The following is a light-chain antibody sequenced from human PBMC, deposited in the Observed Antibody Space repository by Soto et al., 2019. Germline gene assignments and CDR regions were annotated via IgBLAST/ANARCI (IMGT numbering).Light chain of an antibody. J-gene: IGLJ3*02. CDR3: TSYAGDTSLGV. CDR1: SSDVGGYNY. V-gene: IGLV2-8*01. Sequence: QSALTQPPSASGSPGQSVTISCTGTSSDVGGYNYVSWYQQHPGKAPKLMIYEVSKRPSGVPDRFSGSKSGNTASLTVSGIQAEYAADYYCTSYAGDTSLGVLGGGTKLTVL. CDR2: EVS.